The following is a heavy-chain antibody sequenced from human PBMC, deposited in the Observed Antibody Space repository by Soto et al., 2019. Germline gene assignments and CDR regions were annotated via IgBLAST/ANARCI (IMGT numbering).Heavy chain of an antibody. CDR3: AGGSLADCGGDCYSSWYFDL. J-gene: IGHJ2*01. D-gene: IGHD2-21*02. Sequence: QVQLVQSGAEVKKPGSSVKVSCKASGGTFSSYAISWVRQAPGQGLEWMGGIIPIFGTANYAQKFQGRVTITADESTGAAYMELSSLRSEDTAVYYCAGGSLADCGGDCYSSWYFDLWGRGTLVTVSS. CDR1: GGTFSSYA. V-gene: IGHV1-69*01. CDR2: IIPIFGTA.